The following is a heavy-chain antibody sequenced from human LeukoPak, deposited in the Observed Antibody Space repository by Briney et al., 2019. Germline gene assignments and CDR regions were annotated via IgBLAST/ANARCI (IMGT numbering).Heavy chain of an antibody. CDR3: AKDIPGRSQNYFDP. CDR2: IRHDGSNE. CDR1: GFSFSSFG. Sequence: PGGSRRLSCAASGFSFSSFGMHWVRQAPGKGLEGVTFIRHDGSNEYYADSVKGRFSISRDNSKSILYLQMNSLRPEDTALYYCAKDIPGRSQNYFDPWGQGSLVTVSS. J-gene: IGHJ5*02. V-gene: IGHV3-30*02. D-gene: IGHD1-7*01.